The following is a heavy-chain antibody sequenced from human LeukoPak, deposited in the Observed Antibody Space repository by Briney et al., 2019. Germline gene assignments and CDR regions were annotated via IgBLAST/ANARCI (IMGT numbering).Heavy chain of an antibody. D-gene: IGHD6-19*01. CDR1: GFSFSNSV. V-gene: IGHV3-23*01. CDR3: VKLVQWLGPSDY. Sequence: PGGSLRLSCAASGFSFSNSVMSWVRQAPGKGLEWVSAISTTGGGTYYADSVKGRITISRDNSKKTLYLQMNSLRSDDTAIFYCVKLVQWLGPSDYWGQGTLVTVSS. J-gene: IGHJ4*02. CDR2: ISTTGGGT.